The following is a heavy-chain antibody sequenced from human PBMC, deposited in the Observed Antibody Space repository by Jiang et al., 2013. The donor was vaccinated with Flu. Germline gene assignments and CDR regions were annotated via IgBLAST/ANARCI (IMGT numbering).Heavy chain of an antibody. D-gene: IGHD2-2*02. V-gene: IGHV2-5*01. CDR2: IYWNDDK. Sequence: KPTQTLTLTCTFSGFSLSTSGVGVGWIRQPPGKALEWLALIYWNDDKRYSPSLKSRLTITKDTSKNQVVLTMTNMDPVDTATYYCAHSRGXNIVVVPAAINPFDYWGQGTLVTVSS. CDR1: GFSLSTSGVG. J-gene: IGHJ4*02. CDR3: AHSRGXNIVVVPAAINPFDY.